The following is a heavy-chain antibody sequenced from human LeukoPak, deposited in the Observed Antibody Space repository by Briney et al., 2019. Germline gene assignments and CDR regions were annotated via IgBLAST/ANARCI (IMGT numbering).Heavy chain of an antibody. J-gene: IGHJ4*02. D-gene: IGHD6-19*01. CDR1: VYTLTELF. Sequence: ASVKVSCKVSVYTLTELFMHWVRQAPGKGLELMGGFDLEDSEKIYAQKFQGRVTMTEDTSTDTAYMELSSLRSEDTAVYYCATGLGLNSGWYGRVDYWGQGTLVAVTS. CDR2: FDLEDSEK. CDR3: ATGLGLNSGWYGRVDY. V-gene: IGHV1-24*01.